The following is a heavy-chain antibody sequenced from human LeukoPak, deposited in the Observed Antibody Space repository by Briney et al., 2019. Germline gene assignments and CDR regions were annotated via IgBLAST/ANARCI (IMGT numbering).Heavy chain of an antibody. V-gene: IGHV3-7*01. D-gene: IGHD3-10*01. CDR1: GFTFSSYW. CDR2: IKQDGSEK. J-gene: IGHJ6*03. Sequence: GGSLRLSCAASGFTFSSYWMSWVRQAPGKGLEWVANIKQDGSEKYYVDSVKGRFTISRDNAKNSLYLQMNSLRAEDTAVYYCARADSGDYYGSGSLWGYYYYYMDAWGKGTTVTISS. CDR3: ARADSGDYYGSGSLWGYYYYYMDA.